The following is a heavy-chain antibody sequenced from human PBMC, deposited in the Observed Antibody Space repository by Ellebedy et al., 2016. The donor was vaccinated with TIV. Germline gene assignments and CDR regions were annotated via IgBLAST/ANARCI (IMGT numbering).Heavy chain of an antibody. CDR1: GYTLADYY. CDR2: INPHSAGT. V-gene: IGHV1-2*02. D-gene: IGHD3-22*01. Sequence: AASVKVSCKTSGYTLADYYMHWVRQAPGQGLEWMGWINPHSAGTNYAQKFQGRVTMTRDTSINTAYMELSGLGSDDTALYFCARDGRDYYDRSGHDYWGQGTLVTVSS. J-gene: IGHJ4*02. CDR3: ARDGRDYYDRSGHDY.